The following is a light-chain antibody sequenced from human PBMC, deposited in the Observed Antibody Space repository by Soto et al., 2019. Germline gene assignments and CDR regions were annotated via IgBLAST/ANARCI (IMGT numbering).Light chain of an antibody. J-gene: IGKJ3*01. CDR2: GAS. V-gene: IGKV3-20*01. Sequence: EIVLTQSPGTLSLSPGERATLSCMASQSVSSSYLAWYQQKPGQAPRLLIYGASSRATGIPDRFSGSGSGTDFTLTISRLEPEDFAVYYCQQYGSSPRIFTFGPGTKVDIK. CDR1: QSVSSSY. CDR3: QQYGSSPRIFT.